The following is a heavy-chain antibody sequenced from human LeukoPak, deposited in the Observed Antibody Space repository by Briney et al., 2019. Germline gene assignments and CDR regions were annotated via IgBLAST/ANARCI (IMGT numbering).Heavy chain of an antibody. CDR1: GYTFTSYY. CDR3: ARDTAVTTEIGPYYFDQ. Sequence: SVKVSCKASGYTFTSYYMHWVRQAPAQGLEWMGIINPSGGRTSYAQKFQGRVTMTRDTSTSTVYMELSSLSSEDTAVYYCARDTAVTTEIGPYYFDQWGQGTLVTVSS. J-gene: IGHJ4*02. V-gene: IGHV1-46*01. CDR2: INPSGGRT. D-gene: IGHD4-17*01.